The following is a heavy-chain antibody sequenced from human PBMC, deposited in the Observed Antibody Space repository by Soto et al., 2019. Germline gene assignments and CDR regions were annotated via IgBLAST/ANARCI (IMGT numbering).Heavy chain of an antibody. J-gene: IGHJ6*02. D-gene: IGHD6-13*01. Sequence: PVGSLRLSCAPSGFTVSTNYMTWVRQAPGKGLEWVSVIYSGGSTYYADSVKGRFTISRDNSKNTLYLQMNSLRAEDTAVYYCARAPKRSSSWYPAYYGMDVWGQGTTVTVSS. V-gene: IGHV3-53*01. CDR3: ARAPKRSSSWYPAYYGMDV. CDR1: GFTVSTNY. CDR2: IYSGGST.